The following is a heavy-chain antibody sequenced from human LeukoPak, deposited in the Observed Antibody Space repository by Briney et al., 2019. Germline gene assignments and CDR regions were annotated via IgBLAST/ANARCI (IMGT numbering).Heavy chain of an antibody. CDR3: VSPVRDY. J-gene: IGHJ4*02. Sequence: GGSLRLSCAASGFTFSSYALTWVRQDPGKGLEWVSTITGSGGSTYYADSVKGRFTISRDNSKNTLYLQMNSLRAEDTAVYYCVSPVRDYWGQGTLVTVSS. CDR1: GFTFSSYA. CDR2: ITGSGGST. V-gene: IGHV3-23*01.